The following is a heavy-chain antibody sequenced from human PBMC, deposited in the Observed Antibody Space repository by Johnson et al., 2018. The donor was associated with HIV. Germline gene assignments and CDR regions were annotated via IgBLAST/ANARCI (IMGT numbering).Heavy chain of an antibody. V-gene: IGHV3-30*02. CDR1: GFTSSTYG. D-gene: IGHD6-6*01. CDR3: AREGRGSSSGAFDI. J-gene: IGHJ3*02. CDR2: IRYDGSNK. Sequence: QVQLVESGGGVVQPGRSLRLSCAASGFTSSTYGMHWVRQAPGKGLEWVAFIRYDGSNKYYADSVKGRFTISRDNSKNTLYLQMNSLRPEDTAVYYCAREGRGSSSGAFDIWGQGTMVTVSS.